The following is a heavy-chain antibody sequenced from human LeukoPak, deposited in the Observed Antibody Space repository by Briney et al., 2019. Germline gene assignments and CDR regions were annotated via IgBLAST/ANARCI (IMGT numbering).Heavy chain of an antibody. CDR2: INHSGST. J-gene: IGHJ4*02. Sequence: SETLSLTCAVYGGSFSGYYWSWIRQPPGKGLEWIGEINHSGSTNYNPSLKSRVTISVDTSKNQFSLELSSVTAADTAVYYCARLNVVYGRDYWGQGTLVTVSS. V-gene: IGHV4-34*01. D-gene: IGHD2-8*02. CDR1: GGSFSGYY. CDR3: ARLNVVYGRDY.